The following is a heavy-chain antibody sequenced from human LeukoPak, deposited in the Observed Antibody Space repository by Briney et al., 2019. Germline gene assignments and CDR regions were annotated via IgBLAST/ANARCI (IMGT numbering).Heavy chain of an antibody. CDR3: ATTTRRYYDYGMDV. D-gene: IGHD1-26*01. CDR2: INHSGST. V-gene: IGHV4-34*01. J-gene: IGHJ6*02. CDR1: GGSFSYYY. Sequence: SETLSLTCAVYGGSFSYYYWTWIRQPPGKGLEWIGEINHSGSTNYSPSLKSRVTISVDTSKNQFSLKLTSVTAADTAVYYCATTTRRYYDYGMDVWGQGTTVTVSS.